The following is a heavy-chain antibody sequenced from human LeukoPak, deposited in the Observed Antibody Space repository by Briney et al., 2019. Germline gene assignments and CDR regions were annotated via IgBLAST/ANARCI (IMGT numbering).Heavy chain of an antibody. Sequence: ASVKVSCKASGYTFTGYYMHWVRQAPGQGLEWMGWNNPNSGGTNYAQKFQGRVTMTRDTSISTAYMELSRLRSDDTAVYYCARLASLYDSSGYYWGDYWGQGTLVTVSS. J-gene: IGHJ4*02. CDR3: ARLASLYDSSGYYWGDY. V-gene: IGHV1-2*02. CDR1: GYTFTGYY. CDR2: NNPNSGGT. D-gene: IGHD3-22*01.